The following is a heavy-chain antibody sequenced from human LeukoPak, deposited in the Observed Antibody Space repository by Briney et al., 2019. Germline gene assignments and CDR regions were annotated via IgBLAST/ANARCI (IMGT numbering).Heavy chain of an antibody. D-gene: IGHD3-16*02. Sequence: AASVKVSCKASGGTFSSYAISWVRQAPGQGLEWMGGIIPIFGTANYAQKFKGRVTITADESTSTAYMELSSLRSEDTAVYYCATCYDYVWGSYRSSPCAFDTWGQGTMVTVSS. V-gene: IGHV1-69*13. J-gene: IGHJ3*02. CDR2: IIPIFGTA. CDR3: ATCYDYVWGSYRSSPCAFDT. CDR1: GGTFSSYA.